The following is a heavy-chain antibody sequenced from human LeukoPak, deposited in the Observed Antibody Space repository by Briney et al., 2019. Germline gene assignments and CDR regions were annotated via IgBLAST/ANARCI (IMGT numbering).Heavy chain of an antibody. Sequence: GRSLRLSCAASGFTFSSYAMHWVRQAPGKGLEWVAVISYDGSNKYYADSVKGRFTISRDNSKNTLYLQMNSLRAEDTAVYYCARDRRNVGDHWGQRTLVTVSS. D-gene: IGHD3-16*01. CDR1: GFTFSSYA. CDR3: ARDRRNVGDH. CDR2: ISYDGSNK. V-gene: IGHV3-30*04. J-gene: IGHJ4*02.